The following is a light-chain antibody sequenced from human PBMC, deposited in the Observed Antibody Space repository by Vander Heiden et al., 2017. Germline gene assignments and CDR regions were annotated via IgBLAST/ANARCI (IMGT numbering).Light chain of an antibody. V-gene: IGKV2-28*01. CDR2: LGS. Sequence: IVMTQSPPFLPVTAGEPASISCRSSQSRLHSNGYNYLDWYLQKPGKSPKLLIYLGSSRESGVPDRFSGSGSGTDFTLTISRVEAEDVGVYYCMQALQTPLTFGGGTKVEIK. J-gene: IGKJ4*01. CDR1: QSRLHSNGYNY. CDR3: MQALQTPLT.